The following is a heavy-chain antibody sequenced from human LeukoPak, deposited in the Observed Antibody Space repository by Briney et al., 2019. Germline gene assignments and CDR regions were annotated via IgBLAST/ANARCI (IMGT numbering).Heavy chain of an antibody. CDR3: ARRRDGYNYVGTDY. Sequence: GESLKIFCKGSGYNFTNYWIGWVRQMPGKGLEWMGIIYPGDSDTTYSPSFQGQVTISADKSISTVYLQWTSLKASDTAMYYCARRRDGYNYVGTDYWGQGTLVTVSS. V-gene: IGHV5-51*01. D-gene: IGHD5-24*01. CDR2: IYPGDSDT. J-gene: IGHJ4*02. CDR1: GYNFTNYW.